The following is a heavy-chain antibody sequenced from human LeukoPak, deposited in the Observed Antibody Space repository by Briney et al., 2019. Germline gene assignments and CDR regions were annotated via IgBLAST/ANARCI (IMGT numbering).Heavy chain of an antibody. CDR2: LYYSGST. V-gene: IGHV4-59*08. J-gene: IGHJ4*02. CDR1: GASISSHY. Sequence: SETPSLTCTVSGASISSHYWSWIRQPPGKGLEWIGYLYYSGSTNYNPSLKSRVTISVDTSKNQFSLKLSSVTAADTAVYYCARLTIAAARLDYFDYWGQGTLVTVSS. D-gene: IGHD6-13*01. CDR3: ARLTIAAARLDYFDY.